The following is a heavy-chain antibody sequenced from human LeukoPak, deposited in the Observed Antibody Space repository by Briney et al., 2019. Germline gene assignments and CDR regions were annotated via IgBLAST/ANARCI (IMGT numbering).Heavy chain of an antibody. CDR3: ARLYYYDSSGYYLYYFDY. CDR2: ISSSSSYI. V-gene: IGHV3-21*01. J-gene: IGHJ4*02. D-gene: IGHD3-22*01. CDR1: GFTFSSYR. Sequence: PGGSLRLSCAASGFTFSSYRMTWVRQAPGKGLEWVSSISSSSSYIYYANSVKGRFTISRDNAKNSLYLQMNSLRAEDTAVYYCARLYYYDSSGYYLYYFDYWGQGTLVTVSS.